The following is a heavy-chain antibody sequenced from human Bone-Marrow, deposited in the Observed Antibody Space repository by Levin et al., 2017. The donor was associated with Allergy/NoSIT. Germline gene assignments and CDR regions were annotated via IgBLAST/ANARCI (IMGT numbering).Heavy chain of an antibody. Sequence: PGGSLRLSCAASGFMFSSYSMSWVRQARGKGLEWVSSINGIGRRTYYADSVMGRFTISRDNSKNTLYLQMDSLRVEDTAVYYCAKDLVASSYGAGSEDYWGQGTLVSVSS. V-gene: IGHV3-23*01. D-gene: IGHD3-16*01. CDR2: INGIGRRT. CDR1: GFMFSSYS. J-gene: IGHJ4*02. CDR3: AKDLVASSYGAGSEDY.